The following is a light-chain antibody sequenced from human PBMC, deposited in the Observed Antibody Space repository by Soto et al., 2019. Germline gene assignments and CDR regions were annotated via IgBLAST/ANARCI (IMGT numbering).Light chain of an antibody. CDR2: GSS. V-gene: IGKV3-20*01. J-gene: IGKJ3*01. CDR3: QQYGTSPGFT. CDR1: QSVAGLF. Sequence: EIVLTQSPGTLSLSPGERATLSCRASQSVAGLFLAWYQQKPGQAPRLLIDGSSSRATGIPERFSGSRSGTYFTLVISRLEPEDFAVYYCQQYGTSPGFTFGPGTKVEIK.